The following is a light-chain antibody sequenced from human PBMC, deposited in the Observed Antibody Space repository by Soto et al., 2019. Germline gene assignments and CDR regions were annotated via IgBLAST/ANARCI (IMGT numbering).Light chain of an antibody. V-gene: IGKV1-39*01. CDR1: QTISKY. Sequence: DIQMTQSPASLSASVGDRVVIACRASQTISKYVNWYQQKPGKAPKLLIYAATSLQRGVPSRFSGSGSGTGFTFTISSLQPEDFATYHCQQSFNIPLTFGGGTKVEIK. CDR3: QQSFNIPLT. CDR2: AAT. J-gene: IGKJ4*01.